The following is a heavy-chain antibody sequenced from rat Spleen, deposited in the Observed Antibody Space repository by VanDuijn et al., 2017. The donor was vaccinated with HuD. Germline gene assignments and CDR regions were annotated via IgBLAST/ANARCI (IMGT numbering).Heavy chain of an antibody. CDR3: TRRGYGGPFDY. J-gene: IGHJ2*01. V-gene: IGHV5-29*01. Sequence: EVQLVESDGGLVQPGRSLKLSCAASGFTFSDYYMAWVRQAPTKGLEWVATISSDGSGTYYRDSLKGRFTISRDNAKSTLYLQMDSLRSEDTATYYCTRRGYGGPFDYWGQGVTVTVSS. CDR2: ISSDGSGT. D-gene: IGHD1-11*01. CDR1: GFTFSDYY.